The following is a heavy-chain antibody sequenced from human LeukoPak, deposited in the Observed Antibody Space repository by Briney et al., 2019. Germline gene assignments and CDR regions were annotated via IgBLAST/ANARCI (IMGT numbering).Heavy chain of an antibody. Sequence: ASVKVSCKASGYTFTSYDINWVRQASGQGLEWVGWMNPNTGNTGYAQKFHDRVTMTRDISISTAYMELSSLRSEDTAVYYCARPSRYSSPSGDYYYMDVWGKGTTVTVSS. CDR1: GYTFTSYD. CDR2: MNPNTGNT. J-gene: IGHJ6*03. CDR3: ARPSRYSSPSGDYYYMDV. V-gene: IGHV1-8*01. D-gene: IGHD6-6*01.